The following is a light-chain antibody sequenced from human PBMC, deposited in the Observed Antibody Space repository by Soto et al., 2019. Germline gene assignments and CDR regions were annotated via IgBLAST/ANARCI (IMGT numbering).Light chain of an antibody. J-gene: IGKJ5*01. V-gene: IGKV1-13*02. Sequence: AIQLTQSPSSLSASVGDRVTITCRASQDIRGALAWYRQKPGKAPKILIYDVSSLQSGVPSRFSGSSSGTDFTLTISGLQPEDFATYYCQQFNSYPIIFGQGTRLDIK. CDR1: QDIRGA. CDR2: DVS. CDR3: QQFNSYPII.